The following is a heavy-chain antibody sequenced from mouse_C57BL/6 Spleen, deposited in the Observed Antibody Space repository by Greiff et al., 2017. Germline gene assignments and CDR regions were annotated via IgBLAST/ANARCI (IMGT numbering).Heavy chain of an antibody. CDR3: ARWGSSQGYFDV. J-gene: IGHJ1*03. V-gene: IGHV1-59*01. CDR2: IDPSDSYT. Sequence: QVQLQQPGAALVRPGTSVKLSCKASGYTFTSYWMHWVKQRPGQGLEWIGVIDPSDSYTNYNQKFKGKATLTVDTSSSTAYMQLSSLTSEDSAVYYCARWGSSQGYFDVWGTGTTVTVSS. CDR1: GYTFTSYW. D-gene: IGHD1-1*01.